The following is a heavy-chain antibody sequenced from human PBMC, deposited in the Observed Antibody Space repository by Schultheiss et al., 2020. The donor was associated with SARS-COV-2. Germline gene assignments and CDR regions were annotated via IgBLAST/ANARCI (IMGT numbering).Heavy chain of an antibody. V-gene: IGHV1-18*01. CDR2: ISAYNGNT. CDR3: ARDDCSSTSCYFGY. Sequence: ASVKVSCKASGYTFTSYGISWVRQAPGQGLEWMGWISAYNGNTNYAQKFQGRVTMTRDTSISTAYMELSRLRSEDTAVYYCARDDCSSTSCYFGYWGQGTLVTVSS. CDR1: GYTFTSYG. D-gene: IGHD2-2*01. J-gene: IGHJ4*02.